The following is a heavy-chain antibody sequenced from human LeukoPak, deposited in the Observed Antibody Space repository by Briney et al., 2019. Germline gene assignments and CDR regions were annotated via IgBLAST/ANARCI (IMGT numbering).Heavy chain of an antibody. J-gene: IGHJ4*02. V-gene: IGHV3-23*01. D-gene: IGHD2-15*01. CDR3: AKDRGGYCSGGSCYNDY. CDR2: ISDSGVST. CDR1: GFTFSSYA. Sequence: QPGGSLRLSCAASGFTFSSYAMTWVRQAPGKGLEWVSTISDSGVSTYYADSVKGRFTISRDNSKNTLYLQMNSLRAEDTAVYYCAKDRGGYCSGGSCYNDYWGQGTLVTVSS.